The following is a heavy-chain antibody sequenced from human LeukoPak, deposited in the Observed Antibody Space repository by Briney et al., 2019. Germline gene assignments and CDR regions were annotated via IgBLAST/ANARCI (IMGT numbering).Heavy chain of an antibody. J-gene: IGHJ4*02. CDR2: INPNSGGT. V-gene: IGHV1-2*02. CDR1: GYTFTGYY. CDR3: ARSRRYCSGGSCYSRLDY. D-gene: IGHD2-15*01. Sequence: ASVQVSCKASGYTFTGYYMHWVRQAPGQGLEWMGWINPNSGGTNYAQKFQGRVTMTRDTSISTAYMQLSRLRSDDTAVYYCARSRRYCSGGSCYSRLDYWGQGTLVTVSS.